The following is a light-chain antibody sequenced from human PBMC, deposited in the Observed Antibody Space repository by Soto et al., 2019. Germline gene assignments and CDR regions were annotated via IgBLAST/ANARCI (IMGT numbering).Light chain of an antibody. Sequence: DIQMSQYPSSPSASVGDRVTISCRASQTIGRYLRWYQQKPGKAPQLLIYGASDLQRGVPSRFRGSGSGTEFTLTISSLQPGDFATYYCQQYFTYPLTFGGGTKVDIK. J-gene: IGKJ4*01. CDR3: QQYFTYPLT. V-gene: IGKV1-39*01. CDR2: GAS. CDR1: QTIGRY.